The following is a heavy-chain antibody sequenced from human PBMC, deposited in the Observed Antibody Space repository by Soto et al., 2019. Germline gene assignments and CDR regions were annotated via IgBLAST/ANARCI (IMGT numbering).Heavy chain of an antibody. CDR2: ISAYNGNT. CDR3: ARTDYDILTGYVRSFDY. J-gene: IGHJ4*02. D-gene: IGHD3-9*01. CDR1: GYTFTSYG. V-gene: IGHV1-18*01. Sequence: ASVKVSCKASGYTFTSYGISWVRQAPGQGLEWMGWISAYNGNTNYAQKLQGRVTMTTDTSTSTAYMELRSLRSDDTAVYYCARTDYDILTGYVRSFDYRGQGTLVTVSS.